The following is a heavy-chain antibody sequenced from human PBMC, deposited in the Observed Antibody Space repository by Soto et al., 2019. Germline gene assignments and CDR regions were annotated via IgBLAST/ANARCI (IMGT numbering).Heavy chain of an antibody. D-gene: IGHD6-6*01. CDR1: GGTFSSYA. CDR2: IIPLFATA. Sequence: QVQLVQSGAEVKKPGSSVKVSCKASGGTFSSYAISWVRQAPGQGLEWMGGIIPLFATANYAQKFQDRVTITADESTNTAYMERSSLRSEDTAVYYCASAPSDSSSSSVGYTYYYGLDVWGQGTTVTVSS. CDR3: ASAPSDSSSSSVGYTYYYGLDV. V-gene: IGHV1-69*12. J-gene: IGHJ6*02.